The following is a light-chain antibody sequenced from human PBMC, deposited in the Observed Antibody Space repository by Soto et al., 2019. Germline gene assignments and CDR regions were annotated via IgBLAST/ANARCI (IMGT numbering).Light chain of an antibody. Sequence: DYQVTQSPSTLSASVGDRVTITCRASQNIYTWLAWYQQKPGIAPKLLIHKASTLESGVPSRFSGSGYGTEFTLTISGLQPEDSVTYYRQQYERYSTFGQGTKVDIK. J-gene: IGKJ1*01. CDR3: QQYERYST. CDR1: QNIYTW. V-gene: IGKV1-5*03. CDR2: KAS.